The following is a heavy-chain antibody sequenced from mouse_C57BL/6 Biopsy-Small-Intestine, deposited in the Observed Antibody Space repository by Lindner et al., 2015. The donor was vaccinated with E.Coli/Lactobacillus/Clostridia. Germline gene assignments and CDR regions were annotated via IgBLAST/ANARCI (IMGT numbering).Heavy chain of an antibody. CDR1: GYTFTDYN. V-gene: IGHV1-22*01. D-gene: IGHD2-2*01. CDR2: INPNNGGT. J-gene: IGHJ2*01. CDR3: ASWGYDFDY. Sequence: VQLQESGPELVKPGASVKMSCKASGYTFTDYNMYWVKQSHGKSLEWIGYINPNNGGTNYNQKFKGKAALTVNKSSSTAYMELRSLTSEDSAVYYCASWGYDFDYWGQGTTLTVSS.